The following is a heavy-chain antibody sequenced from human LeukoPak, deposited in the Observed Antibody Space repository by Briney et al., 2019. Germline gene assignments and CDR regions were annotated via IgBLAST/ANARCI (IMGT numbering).Heavy chain of an antibody. CDR1: GFTFGDYA. Sequence: GGSLRLSCTASGFTFGDYAMSWVRQAPGKGLEWVGFIRSKAYGGTTEYAASVKGRFTISKDDSKSIAYLQMNSLKTEDTAVYYCTRDGTTVTTYYYYYMDVWGKGTTVTVSS. J-gene: IGHJ6*03. CDR3: TRDGTTVTTYYYYYMDV. D-gene: IGHD4-11*01. V-gene: IGHV3-49*04. CDR2: IRSKAYGGTT.